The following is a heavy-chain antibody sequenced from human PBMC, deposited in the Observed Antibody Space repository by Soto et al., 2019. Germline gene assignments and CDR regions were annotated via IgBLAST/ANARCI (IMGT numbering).Heavy chain of an antibody. Sequence: SETLSLTCTVSGGSISSYYWSWIRQPPGKGLEWIGYIYYSGSTNYNPSLKSRVTISLDKSRSQFSLKLNSVTAADPAVYFCARLEGLATISYYFDFWGPGALVTVSS. CDR2: IYYSGST. J-gene: IGHJ4*02. D-gene: IGHD3-9*01. CDR1: GGSISSYY. CDR3: ARLEGLATISYYFDF. V-gene: IGHV4-59*08.